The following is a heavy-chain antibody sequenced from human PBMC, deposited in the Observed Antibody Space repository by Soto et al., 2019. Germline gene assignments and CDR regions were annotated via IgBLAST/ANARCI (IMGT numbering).Heavy chain of an antibody. CDR2: INHSGST. CDR1: GCAICSYY. V-gene: IGHV4-34*01. J-gene: IGHJ4*02. Sequence: SDTLSLTCTIVGCAICSYYWSWIRQPPGTGLEWIAGINHSGSTAYNPSLKSRVAISVDTSKNQFSLKLSSVTAADTAVYYCAREISSSSWYVDSWGQGTLVS. CDR3: AREISSSSWYVDS. D-gene: IGHD6-13*01.